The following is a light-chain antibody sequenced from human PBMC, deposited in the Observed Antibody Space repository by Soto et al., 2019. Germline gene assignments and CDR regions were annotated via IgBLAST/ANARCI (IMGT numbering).Light chain of an antibody. CDR2: GAS. J-gene: IGKJ1*01. CDR3: QQYNNWPSWM. CDR1: QSVSSN. Sequence: EIVMTQSPATLSVSPGERATLSCRASQSVSSNLAWYQQKPGQAPRLLIYGASTRATGIPARFSGSGSGTEFTLTISSLQSEDFAVYYCQQYNNWPSWMFGQGTRWIS. V-gene: IGKV3-15*01.